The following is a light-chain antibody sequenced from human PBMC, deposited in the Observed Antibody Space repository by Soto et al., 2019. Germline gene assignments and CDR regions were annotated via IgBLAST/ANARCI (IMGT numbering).Light chain of an antibody. Sequence: QSALAQPASVSGSFGQSITISCSGPNTDLGVYGYVSWYQHHPGKAPKLLIYDVNNRPSGISDRFSGSKSGDTASLTISGLQAEDEADYFCFSKISGFVYGFGTGTKVIVL. V-gene: IGLV2-14*01. CDR2: DVN. J-gene: IGLJ1*01. CDR3: FSKISGFVYG. CDR1: NTDLGVYGY.